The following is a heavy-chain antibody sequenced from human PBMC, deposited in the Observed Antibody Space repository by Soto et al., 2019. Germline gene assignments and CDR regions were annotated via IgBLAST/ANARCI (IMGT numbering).Heavy chain of an antibody. J-gene: IGHJ6*03. CDR1: GGSISSSSYY. CDR3: ARHGLNEYYDFWRPTTPYYMDV. D-gene: IGHD3-3*01. CDR2: IYYSGST. V-gene: IGHV4-39*01. Sequence: SETLSLTCTVSGGSISSSSYYWGWIRQPPGKGLEWIGSIYYSGSTYYNPSLKSRVTISVDTSKNQFSLKLSSVTAADTAVYYCARHGLNEYYDFWRPTTPYYMDVWGKGTTVTVSS.